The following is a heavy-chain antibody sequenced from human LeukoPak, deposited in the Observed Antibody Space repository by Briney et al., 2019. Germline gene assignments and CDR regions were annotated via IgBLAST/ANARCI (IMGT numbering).Heavy chain of an antibody. V-gene: IGHV1-2*06. CDR1: GYTFTGYY. CDR3: ARQLITYNWFDP. D-gene: IGHD3-10*01. Sequence: GASVKVSCKASGYTFTGYYMHWVRQAPGQGLEWMGRINPNSGGTNYAQKFQGRVTMTRDTSISTAYMELSRLRSDDTAVYYCARQLITYNWFDPWGQGTPVTVSS. CDR2: INPNSGGT. J-gene: IGHJ5*02.